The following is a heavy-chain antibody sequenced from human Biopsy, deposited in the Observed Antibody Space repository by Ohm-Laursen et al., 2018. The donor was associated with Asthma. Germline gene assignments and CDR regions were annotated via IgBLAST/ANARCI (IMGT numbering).Heavy chain of an antibody. Sequence: GTLSLTCPVYGGYLTGHYWNWIRQPPGKGLEWIGEIDQSGYTNYNPSLKSRVTISADTSKNQFHLNLSSVTAAGTAVYFCTRAAITGIRGWFDPWGQGTQVTVSS. J-gene: IGHJ5*02. D-gene: IGHD1-20*01. CDR2: IDQSGYT. CDR3: TRAAITGIRGWFDP. V-gene: IGHV4-34*01. CDR1: GGYLTGHY.